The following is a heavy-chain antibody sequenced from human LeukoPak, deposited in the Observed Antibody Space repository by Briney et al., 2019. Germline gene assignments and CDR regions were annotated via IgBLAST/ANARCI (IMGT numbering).Heavy chain of an antibody. CDR2: IYSGGTT. J-gene: IGHJ4*02. CDR1: GFTVSSSY. CDR3: ARARSSIAAYDY. V-gene: IGHV3-53*01. D-gene: IGHD6-6*01. Sequence: GGSLRLSCAASGFTVSSSYMSWVRQAPGKGLEWVSVIYSGGTTYYADSVKGRFTISRDNSKNTLYLQMNSLRAEDTAVYYCARARSSIAAYDYWGQGTLVTVSS.